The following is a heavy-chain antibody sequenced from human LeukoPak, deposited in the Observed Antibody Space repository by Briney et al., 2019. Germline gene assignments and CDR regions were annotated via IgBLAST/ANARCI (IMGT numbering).Heavy chain of an antibody. V-gene: IGHV4-59*08. Sequence: SETLSLTCTVSGGSISSYYWSWIRQPPGKGLEWIGYIYYSGSTNYNPSLKSRVTISVDTSKNQFSLKLSSVTAADTAVYYCARHGVPIAAAGWVPNWFDPWGQGTLVTVSS. CDR2: IYYSGST. D-gene: IGHD6-13*01. CDR1: GGSISSYY. J-gene: IGHJ5*02. CDR3: ARHGVPIAAAGWVPNWFDP.